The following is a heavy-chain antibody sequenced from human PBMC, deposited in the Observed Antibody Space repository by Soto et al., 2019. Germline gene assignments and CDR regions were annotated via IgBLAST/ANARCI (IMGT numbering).Heavy chain of an antibody. CDR1: GFTFTNYF. CDR2: INPSGGST. J-gene: IGHJ1*01. CDR3: ANDYGDYPFQH. Sequence: ASVKGSCKGPGFTFTNYFMQWVGQAPGQGLEWMGIINPSGGSTSYAQKFQGRVTMTRDTSTSTVYMELSSLRSEDTAVYYCANDYGDYPFQHWGQGTLVTVSS. D-gene: IGHD4-17*01. V-gene: IGHV1-46*01.